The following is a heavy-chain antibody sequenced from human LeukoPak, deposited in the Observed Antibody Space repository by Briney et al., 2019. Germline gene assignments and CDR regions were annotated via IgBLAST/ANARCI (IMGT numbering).Heavy chain of an antibody. V-gene: IGHV3-15*01. J-gene: IGHJ4*02. CDR1: GVTFSNAW. CDR2: IKSKTDGGTT. Sequence: PGGSLRLSCAASGVTFSNAWMSWVRQAPGKGLEWVGRIKSKTDGGTTDYAAPVKGRFTISRDDSKNTLYLEMNSLKTEDTAVYYCTTGGYGGQFDYWGQGTLVTVSS. CDR3: TTGGYGGQFDY. D-gene: IGHD5-12*01.